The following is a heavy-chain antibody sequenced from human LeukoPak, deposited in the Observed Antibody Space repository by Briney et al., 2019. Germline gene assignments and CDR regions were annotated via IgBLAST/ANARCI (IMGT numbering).Heavy chain of an antibody. J-gene: IGHJ6*03. CDR3: ARGLPTVRRLYYYYYMDV. V-gene: IGHV3-21*01. Sequence: PGGSLRLSCAASGFTFSSYSMNWVRQAPGKGLEWVSSIRSSSSYIYYADSVKGRFTISRDNAKNSLYLQMNSLRAEDTAVYYCARGLPTVRRLYYYYYMDVWGKGTTVTVSS. CDR1: GFTFSSYS. CDR2: IRSSSSYI. D-gene: IGHD4-17*01.